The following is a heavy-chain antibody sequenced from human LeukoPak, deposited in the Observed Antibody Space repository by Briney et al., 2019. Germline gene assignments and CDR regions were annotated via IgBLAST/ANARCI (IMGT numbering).Heavy chain of an antibody. CDR2: IYYIGNT. J-gene: IGHJ2*01. Sequence: SSETLSLTCTVSGGSISSGDYYWSWIRQPPGKGLEWIGYIYYIGNTFYNPSLKSRVTISVDTSKNQFSLKLSSVTAADTAVYYCASAYCGGDCTPYWYFDLWGRGTLVTVSS. CDR1: GGSISSGDYY. D-gene: IGHD2-21*02. V-gene: IGHV4-30-4*01. CDR3: ASAYCGGDCTPYWYFDL.